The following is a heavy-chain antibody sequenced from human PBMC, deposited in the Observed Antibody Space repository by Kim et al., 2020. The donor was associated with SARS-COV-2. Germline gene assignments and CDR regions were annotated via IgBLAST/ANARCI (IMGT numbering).Heavy chain of an antibody. D-gene: IGHD4-17*01. V-gene: IGHV4-38-2*02. CDR3: ARGGYGDYVDY. J-gene: IGHJ4*02. CDR2: IHQSGST. CDR1: GYSISSGYY. Sequence: SETLSLTCTVSGYSISSGYYWGWIRQPPGEGLEWIGSIHQSGSTYYNPSLKSRVTISVDTSKNQFSLKLNSVTAADTAVYYCARGGYGDYVDYWGQGTLVTVSS.